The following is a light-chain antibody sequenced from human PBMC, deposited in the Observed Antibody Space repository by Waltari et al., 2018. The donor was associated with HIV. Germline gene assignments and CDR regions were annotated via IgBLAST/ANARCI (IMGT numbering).Light chain of an antibody. V-gene: IGKV3D-20*01. J-gene: IGKJ1*01. CDR3: QQYGSSPRT. CDR2: DAS. CDR1: QSVSSSY. Sequence: EIVLTQSRATLSLSPGERAKLSCGASQSVSSSYLAWYQQKPGLAPRLLIYDASSRATCIPDRFSGSGSGTDFTLTISRLEPEYFAVYYCQQYGSSPRTFGQGTKVEIK.